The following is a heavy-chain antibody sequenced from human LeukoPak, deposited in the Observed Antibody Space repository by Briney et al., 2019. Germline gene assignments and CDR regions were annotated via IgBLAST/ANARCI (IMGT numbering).Heavy chain of an antibody. J-gene: IGHJ4*02. Sequence: GASVKVSCKASGYTFTGYYMHWVRQAPGQGLEWMGWISAYNGNTNYAQKLQGRVTMTTDTSTSTAYMELRSLRSDDTAVYYCARGGSSSWYETIDYWGQGTLVTVSS. CDR1: GYTFTGYY. V-gene: IGHV1-18*04. CDR2: ISAYNGNT. D-gene: IGHD6-13*01. CDR3: ARGGSSSWYETIDY.